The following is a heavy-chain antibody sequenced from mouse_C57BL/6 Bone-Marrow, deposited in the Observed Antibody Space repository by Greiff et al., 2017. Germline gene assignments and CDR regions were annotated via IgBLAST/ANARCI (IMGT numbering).Heavy chain of an antibody. CDR2: INPDNSTI. D-gene: IGHD1-1*01. CDR1: GVDFSRYW. CDR3: AREATVVEDGAMDY. V-gene: IGHV4-1*01. Sequence: AAGGVDFSRYWMCWVRRAPGKGLEWIGQINPDNSTINYAPSLKDKFIISRDNAKNTLYLQMSKVRSEDTALYYCAREATVVEDGAMDYWGKGTSVTVSS. J-gene: IGHJ4*01.